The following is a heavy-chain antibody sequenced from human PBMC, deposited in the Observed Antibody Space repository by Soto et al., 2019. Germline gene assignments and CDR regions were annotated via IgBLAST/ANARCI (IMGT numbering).Heavy chain of an antibody. CDR2: ISSGATYL. CDR1: GFTFSIST. CDR3: ARGDGTGLHSSGWAPRF. J-gene: IGHJ4*02. Sequence: EVQLVESGGGLVKPGGSLTLSCAASGFTFSISTMTWVRQAPGKRLEWVSSISSGATYLYYADSVRGRFSISRDNAKNSLYLQMPSLRVEDTAVYYCARGDGTGLHSSGWAPRFWGQGTLVTVSS. V-gene: IGHV3-21*01. D-gene: IGHD6-25*01.